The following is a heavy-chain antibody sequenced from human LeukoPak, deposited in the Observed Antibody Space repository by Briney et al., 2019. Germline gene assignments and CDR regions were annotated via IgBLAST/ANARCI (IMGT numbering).Heavy chain of an antibody. V-gene: IGHV4-38-2*02. CDR1: GYSISSGYY. CDR2: IYYSGST. J-gene: IGHJ4*02. D-gene: IGHD5-18*01. CDR3: ARAYSYGPKGYFDY. Sequence: PSETLSLTCTVSGYSISSGYYWGWIRQPPGKGLEWIGSIYYSGSTYYNPSLKSRVTISVDTSKNQFSLKLSSVTAADTAVYYCARAYSYGPKGYFDYWGQGTLVTVSS.